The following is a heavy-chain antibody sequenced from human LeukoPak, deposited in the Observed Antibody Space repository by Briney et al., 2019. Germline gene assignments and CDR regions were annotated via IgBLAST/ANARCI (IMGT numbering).Heavy chain of an antibody. CDR2: IWYDGSNK. CDR3: ARARYCSGGSCYYFDY. CDR1: GFTFSDYY. D-gene: IGHD2-15*01. V-gene: IGHV3-33*08. Sequence: GGSLRLSCAASGFTFSDYYMSWIRQAPGKGLEWVAVIWYDGSNKYYADSVKGRFTISRDNSKNTLYLQMNSLRAEDTAVYYCARARYCSGGSCYYFDYWGQGTLVTVSS. J-gene: IGHJ4*02.